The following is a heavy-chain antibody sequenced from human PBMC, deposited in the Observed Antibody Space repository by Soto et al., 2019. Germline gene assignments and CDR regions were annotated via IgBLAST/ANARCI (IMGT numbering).Heavy chain of an antibody. CDR3: AKCVSTSCQNYGMDV. D-gene: IGHD2-2*01. J-gene: IGHJ6*02. CDR2: ISYDGSNK. V-gene: IGHV3-30*18. CDR1: GFTFSSYG. Sequence: PGGSLRLSCAASGFTFSSYGMHWVRQAPGKGLEWVAVISYDGSNKYYADSVKGRFTISRDNSKNTLYLQMNSLRAEDTAVYYCAKCVSTSCQNYGMDVWGQGTTVTVSS.